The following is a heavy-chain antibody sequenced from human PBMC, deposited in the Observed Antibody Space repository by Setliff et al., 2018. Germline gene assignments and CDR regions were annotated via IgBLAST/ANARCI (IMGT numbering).Heavy chain of an antibody. Sequence: LSLTCTVSGGSISSGYYWGWIRQPAGKGLEWIGRIYTSGSTYYNPSLKSRVTISVDTSKNQFSLKLSSVTAADTAVYYCARDPLTTNRRRAFDIWGQGTMVTVSS. CDR1: GGSISSGYY. CDR2: IYTSGST. D-gene: IGHD4-17*01. V-gene: IGHV4-61*02. CDR3: ARDPLTTNRRRAFDI. J-gene: IGHJ3*02.